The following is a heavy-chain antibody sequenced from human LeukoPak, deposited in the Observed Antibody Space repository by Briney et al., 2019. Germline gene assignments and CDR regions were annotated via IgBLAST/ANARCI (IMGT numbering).Heavy chain of an antibody. V-gene: IGHV3-21*01. CDR2: ISSSSSYI. Sequence: GGSLRLSCAASGFTFSSYSMNWVRQAPGKGLEWVSSISSSSSYIYYADSVKGRFTISRDNAKNSLYLQMNSLRAEDTAVYYCARVGRDGYNYPLDIWGQGTMVTVSS. D-gene: IGHD5-24*01. CDR1: GFTFSSYS. J-gene: IGHJ3*02. CDR3: ARVGRDGYNYPLDI.